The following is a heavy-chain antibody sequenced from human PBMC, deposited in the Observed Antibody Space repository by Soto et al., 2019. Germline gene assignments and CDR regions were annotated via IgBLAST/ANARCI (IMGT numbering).Heavy chain of an antibody. Sequence: QVPLVQSGAEVKKPGSSVKVSCKASGGTFSSYTISWVRQAPGQGLEWMGRIIPILGIANYAQKFQGRVTITADKSTSTAYMELSSLRSEDTAVYYCASGGFTQDWYYYYGMDVWGQGTTVTVSS. D-gene: IGHD3-10*01. CDR1: GGTFSSYT. J-gene: IGHJ6*02. CDR2: IIPILGIA. V-gene: IGHV1-69*02. CDR3: ASGGFTQDWYYYYGMDV.